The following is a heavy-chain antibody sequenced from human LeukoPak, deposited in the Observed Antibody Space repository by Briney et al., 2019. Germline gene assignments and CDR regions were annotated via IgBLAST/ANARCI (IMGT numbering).Heavy chain of an antibody. CDR3: ARAVPLEYSSTWDSYYYYMDV. J-gene: IGHJ6*03. Sequence: ASVKVSCKAFGFMFTKYGISWVRQAPGQGLEWVGWISGYNGDTNYAQKLQGRVTMATDTSTTTAYMDLRSLRSDDTAVYYCARAVPLEYSSTWDSYYYYMDVWGKGTTVTVSS. D-gene: IGHD6-13*01. CDR1: GFMFTKYG. V-gene: IGHV1-18*01. CDR2: ISGYNGDT.